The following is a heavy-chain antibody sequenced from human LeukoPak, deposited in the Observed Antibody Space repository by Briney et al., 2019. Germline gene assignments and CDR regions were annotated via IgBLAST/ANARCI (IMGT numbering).Heavy chain of an antibody. Sequence: SETLSLTCTVSGGYISSYYWSWIRQPPGKGLEWIGYIYYSGSTNYNPSLKSRVTISVDTSKNQFSLKLSSVTAADTAVYYCARVGGYSYGWGYWYFDLWGRGTLVTVSS. CDR1: GGYISSYY. D-gene: IGHD5-18*01. J-gene: IGHJ2*01. V-gene: IGHV4-59*01. CDR3: ARVGGYSYGWGYWYFDL. CDR2: IYYSGST.